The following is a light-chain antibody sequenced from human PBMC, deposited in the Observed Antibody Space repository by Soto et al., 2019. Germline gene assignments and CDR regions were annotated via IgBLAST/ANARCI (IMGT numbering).Light chain of an antibody. J-gene: IGKJ1*01. Sequence: EIVLTQSPATLSLSPGERATLSCRASQSVSTYLAWYQQKPGQAPRLLIYDASKRATGIPARFSGSGSGTDFTPTITRLEPEDFGVYYCQQRSNWPPTWTFGQGTKVDIK. CDR2: DAS. V-gene: IGKV3-11*01. CDR1: QSVSTY. CDR3: QQRSNWPPTWT.